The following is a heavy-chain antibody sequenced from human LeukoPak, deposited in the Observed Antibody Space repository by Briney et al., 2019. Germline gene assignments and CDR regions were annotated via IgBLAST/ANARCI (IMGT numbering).Heavy chain of an antibody. J-gene: IGHJ4*02. CDR2: ISYDGSNK. CDR1: GFTFSSYG. D-gene: IGHD2-15*01. Sequence: PGRSLRLSCAASGFTFSSYGMHWVRQAPGKGLEWVAVISYDGSNKYYADPVKGRFTISRDNSKNTLYLQMNSLRAEDTAVYYCAKDRGYCSGDSCYYFDYWGQGTLVTVSS. CDR3: AKDRGYCSGDSCYYFDY. V-gene: IGHV3-30*18.